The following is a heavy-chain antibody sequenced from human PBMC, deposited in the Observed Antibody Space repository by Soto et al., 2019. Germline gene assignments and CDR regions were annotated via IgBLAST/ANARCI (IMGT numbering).Heavy chain of an antibody. Sequence: VGSLRLSGAASGFTFSSYWMSWVRQAPGKGLEWVANIKQDGSEKYYVDSVKGRFTISRDNAKNSLYLQMNSLRAEDTAVYYCARDITTITFGSHEDYFDYWGQGTLVTVSS. CDR2: IKQDGSEK. CDR3: ARDITTITFGSHEDYFDY. CDR1: GFTFSSYW. V-gene: IGHV3-7*01. J-gene: IGHJ4*02. D-gene: IGHD3-16*01.